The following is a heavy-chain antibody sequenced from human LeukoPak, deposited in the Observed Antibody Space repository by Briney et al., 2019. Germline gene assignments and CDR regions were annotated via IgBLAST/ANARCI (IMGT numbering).Heavy chain of an antibody. CDR1: GYTFTSYP. V-gene: IGHV1-18*01. CDR2: ISAYNGNT. CDR3: ARDRVTIFGVVTTPEVWFDP. J-gene: IGHJ5*02. D-gene: IGHD3-3*01. Sequence: ASVKVSCKPSGYTFTSYPLNWVRQAPGQGLEWMGWISAYNGNTNYAQKLQGRVTMTTDTSTSTAYMELRSLRSDDTAVYYCARDRVTIFGVVTTPEVWFDPWGQGTLVTVSS.